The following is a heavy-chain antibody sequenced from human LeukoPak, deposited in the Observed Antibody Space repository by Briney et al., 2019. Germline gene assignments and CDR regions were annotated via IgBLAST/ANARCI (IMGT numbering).Heavy chain of an antibody. D-gene: IGHD4-17*01. CDR2: ISWNSGII. CDR1: GFTFDDYA. V-gene: IGHV3-9*01. CDR3: AKGATVTTAYGFDP. Sequence: GGSLRLSCAAPGFTFDDYAMHWVRQAPGKGLEWVSGISWNSGIIGYADSVKGRFTISRDNAKNSLYLQMNSLRAEDTAFYYCAKGATVTTAYGFDPWGQGTLVTVSS. J-gene: IGHJ5*02.